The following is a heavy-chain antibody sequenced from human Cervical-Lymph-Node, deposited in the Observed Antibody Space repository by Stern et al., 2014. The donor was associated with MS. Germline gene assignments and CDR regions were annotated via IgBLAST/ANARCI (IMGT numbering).Heavy chain of an antibody. V-gene: IGHV1-69*01. CDR1: GHTLSELS. CDR3: ATDDQVDTSGHDMRRVGYYGMDV. D-gene: IGHD2-15*01. J-gene: IGHJ6*02. Sequence: VQLVQSGAEVKKPGASVRVSCKVSGHTLSELSIHWVRQAPGKGLEWMGGIIPVYGTAGYAQKFRGRVTITADESTRTVYMDLSSLGSEDTAIYFCATDDQVDTSGHDMRRVGYYGMDVWGQGTTVTVS. CDR2: IIPVYGTA.